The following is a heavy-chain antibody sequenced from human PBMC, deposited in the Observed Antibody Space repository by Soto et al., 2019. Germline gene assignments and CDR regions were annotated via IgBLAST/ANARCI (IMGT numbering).Heavy chain of an antibody. CDR1: GGSISSSSYY. CDR3: ARGMTTVTYYYYYGMDV. Sequence: QLQLQESGPGLVKPSETLSLTCTVSGGSISSSSYYWGWIRQPPGKGLEWIGSIYYSGSTYYNPSLKSRVTRSVDTSKNQFSLKLSSVTAADTAVYYCARGMTTVTYYYYYGMDVWGQGTTVTVSS. D-gene: IGHD4-4*01. V-gene: IGHV4-39*01. CDR2: IYYSGST. J-gene: IGHJ6*02.